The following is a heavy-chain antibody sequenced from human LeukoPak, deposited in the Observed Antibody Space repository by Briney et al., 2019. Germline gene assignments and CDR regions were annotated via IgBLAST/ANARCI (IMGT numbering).Heavy chain of an antibody. J-gene: IGHJ4*02. CDR3: ARDHPGHRIDY. Sequence: GGSLRLSCAASGFTFSTYSMNWVRQAPGKGPEWVSSISSSSSYIYYADSVKGRFTISRDNAKNSLYLQMNSLRAEDTAVYYCARDHPGHRIDYWGQGTLVTVSS. CDR2: ISSSSSYI. CDR1: GFTFSTYS. V-gene: IGHV3-21*01.